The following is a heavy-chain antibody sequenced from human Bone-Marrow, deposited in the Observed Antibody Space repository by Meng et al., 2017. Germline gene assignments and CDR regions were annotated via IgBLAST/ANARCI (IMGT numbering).Heavy chain of an antibody. J-gene: IGHJ4*02. CDR2: ISSSGSTI. D-gene: IGHD3-3*01. V-gene: IGHV3-48*03. Sequence: GESLKISCAASGFTFSSYEMNWVRQAPGKGLEWVSYISSSGSTIYYADSVKGRFTISRDNAKNSLYLQMNSLRAEDTAVYYCARGGSTYYDFWSGYYQPMGGVGDYWGQGTLVTVSS. CDR1: GFTFSSYE. CDR3: ARGGSTYYDFWSGYYQPMGGVGDY.